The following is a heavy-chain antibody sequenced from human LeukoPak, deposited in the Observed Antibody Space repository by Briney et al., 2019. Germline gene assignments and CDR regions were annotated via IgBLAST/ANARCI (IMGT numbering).Heavy chain of an antibody. V-gene: IGHV3-43D*03. CDR2: ISWDGGST. CDR1: GFTFDDYA. CDR3: AKVETPLTGYQYYYGMDV. D-gene: IGHD3-9*01. J-gene: IGHJ6*02. Sequence: GGSLRLSCAASGFTFDDYAMHWVRQAPGKGLEWVSLISWDGGSTYYADSVKGRFTISRDNSKNSLYLQMNSLRAEDTALYYCAKVETPLTGYQYYYGMDVWGQGTTVTVSS.